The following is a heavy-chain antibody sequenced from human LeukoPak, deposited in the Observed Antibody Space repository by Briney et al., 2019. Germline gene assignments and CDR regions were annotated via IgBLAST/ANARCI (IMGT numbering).Heavy chain of an antibody. D-gene: IGHD2-8*01. CDR1: GGSFSGYY. CDR3: ARVGTVWNYYYYGMDV. V-gene: IGHV4-34*01. J-gene: IGHJ6*02. CDR2: INHSGST. Sequence: SETLSLTCAVYGGSFSGYYWSWIRQPPGKGLEWIGEINHSGSTNYNPSLKSRVTISVDTPKNQFSLKLSSVTAADTAVYYCARVGTVWNYYYYGMDVWGQGTTVTVSS.